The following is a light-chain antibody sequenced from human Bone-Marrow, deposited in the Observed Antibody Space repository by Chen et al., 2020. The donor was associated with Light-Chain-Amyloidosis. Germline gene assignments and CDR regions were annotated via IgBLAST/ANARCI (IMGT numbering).Light chain of an antibody. Sequence: SYELTQPPSVSVSPGQTARITCSGDDLPTKYAYWYQQKPGQAPVLVIQRDTERPSGISERFSGSSSGTTATLTISGVQAEDEADYHCQSADSSGTYEVIVGGGTKLTVL. CDR2: RDT. J-gene: IGLJ2*01. V-gene: IGLV3-25*03. CDR3: QSADSSGTYEVI. CDR1: DLPTKY.